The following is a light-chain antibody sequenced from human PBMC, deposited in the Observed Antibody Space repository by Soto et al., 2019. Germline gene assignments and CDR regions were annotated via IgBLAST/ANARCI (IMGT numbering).Light chain of an antibody. CDR2: AAS. CDR1: QGISNY. J-gene: IGKJ5*01. Sequence: DIQMTQSPSSLSASVGDRVTITCRASQGISNYLAWYQQKPGKVPKLLIYAASTLQSGVQSRFSGSGSGTDFTLTIRSLQPEDVATYYCKKYNSALRTFGQGTRLEIK. V-gene: IGKV1-27*01. CDR3: KKYNSALRT.